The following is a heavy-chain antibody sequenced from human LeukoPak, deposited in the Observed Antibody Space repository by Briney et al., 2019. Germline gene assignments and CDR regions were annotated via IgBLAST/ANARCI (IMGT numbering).Heavy chain of an antibody. Sequence: SETLSLTCTVSGGSISSYCWSWIRQPPGKVLVWIGYIYYSGSTDYNRPLKSRVTMWVDTSKTQFSLKLSSVTAADTAVYYCARVAGTGWFDPWGQGTLVTVSS. V-gene: IGHV4-59*01. D-gene: IGHD6-13*01. J-gene: IGHJ5*02. CDR2: IYYSGST. CDR3: ARVAGTGWFDP. CDR1: GGSISSYC.